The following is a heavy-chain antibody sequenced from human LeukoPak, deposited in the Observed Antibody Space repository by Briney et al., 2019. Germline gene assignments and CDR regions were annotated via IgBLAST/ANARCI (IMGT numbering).Heavy chain of an antibody. D-gene: IGHD1-7*01. CDR2: IYYSGST. CDR3: ARDGGPITGTTLVDY. CDR1: GGSISSGDYY. Sequence: TLSLTCTVSGGSISSGDYYWSWIRQPPGKGLAWIGYIYYSGSTYYNPSLKSRVTISVDTSKNQFSLKLSSVTAADTAVYYCARDGGPITGTTLVDYWGQGTLVTVSS. V-gene: IGHV4-30-4*01. J-gene: IGHJ4*02.